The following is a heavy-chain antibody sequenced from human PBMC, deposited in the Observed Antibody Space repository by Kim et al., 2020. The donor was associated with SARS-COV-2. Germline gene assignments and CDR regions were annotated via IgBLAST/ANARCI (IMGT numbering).Heavy chain of an antibody. V-gene: IGHV4-34*01. CDR2: INHSGST. CDR1: GGSFSGYY. J-gene: IGHJ4*02. Sequence: SETLSLTCAVYGGSFSGYYWSWIRQPPGKGLEWIGEINHSGSTNYNPSLKSRVTISVDTSKNQFSLKLSSVTAADTAVYYCARGGRSLAPGWTVKPLDYWGQGTLVTVSS. CDR3: ARGGRSLAPGWTVKPLDY. D-gene: IGHD4-17*01.